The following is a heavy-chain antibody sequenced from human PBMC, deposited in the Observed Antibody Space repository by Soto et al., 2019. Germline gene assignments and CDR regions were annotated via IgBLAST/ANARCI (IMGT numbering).Heavy chain of an antibody. V-gene: IGHV3-30-3*02. CDR1: EFTFSPYP. CDR3: AKDQSASSNSYHAMDV. Sequence: QEQLVESGGGVVQPGRPLRLSCAASEFTFSPYPMHWVRQAPGKGLEWVAVISFDGATKYYADSVNGRFAISRDNSMNTLYLQMNSLRTEDTAVYYCAKDQSASSNSYHAMDVWGPGTTVNVSS. D-gene: IGHD6-6*01. J-gene: IGHJ6*02. CDR2: ISFDGATK.